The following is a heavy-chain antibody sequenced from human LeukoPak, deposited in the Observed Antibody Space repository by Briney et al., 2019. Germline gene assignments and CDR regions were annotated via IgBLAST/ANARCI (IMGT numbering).Heavy chain of an antibody. CDR1: GFTFSSYG. J-gene: IGHJ4*02. D-gene: IGHD6-25*01. CDR3: AKVGPQKSLYFDY. Sequence: GGSLRLSCAASGFTFSSYGVHWVRQAPGKGLEWVAFIRYDGSNKYYADSVKGRFTISRDNSKNTLYLQMNSLRAEDTAVYYCAKVGPQKSLYFDYWGQGTLVTVSS. V-gene: IGHV3-30*02. CDR2: IRYDGSNK.